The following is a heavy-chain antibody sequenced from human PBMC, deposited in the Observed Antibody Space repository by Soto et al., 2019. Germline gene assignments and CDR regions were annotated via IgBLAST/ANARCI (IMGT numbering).Heavy chain of an antibody. CDR3: AKDRGYSYGYGFDY. CDR2: ISATGGSY. D-gene: IGHD5-18*01. V-gene: IGHV3-23*01. J-gene: IGHJ4*02. Sequence: EVQLLESGGGLVQPGGSLRLSCAASGFTFTSYATAWVRQVPGKGLEWVSTISATGGSYYYAGSAKGRFTITRDNSKSTVYLQMNSLRDEDTALYYCAKDRGYSYGYGFDYWGKGTLVTVSS. CDR1: GFTFTSYA.